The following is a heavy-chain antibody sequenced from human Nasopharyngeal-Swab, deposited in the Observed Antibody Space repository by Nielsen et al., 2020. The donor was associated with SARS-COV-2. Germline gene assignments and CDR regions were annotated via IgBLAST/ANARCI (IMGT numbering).Heavy chain of an antibody. Sequence: GASLKISCAASCFIFSASAIHWVRQASGKGLEWVGRIGDKDHNYATTYGASVQGRFTISRDDSKNTAFLQMDSLKTEDTALYYCTTDFYFDYWGQGTLVTVSS. J-gene: IGHJ4*02. CDR2: IGDKDHNYAT. V-gene: IGHV3-73*01. CDR1: CFIFSASA. CDR3: TTDFYFDY.